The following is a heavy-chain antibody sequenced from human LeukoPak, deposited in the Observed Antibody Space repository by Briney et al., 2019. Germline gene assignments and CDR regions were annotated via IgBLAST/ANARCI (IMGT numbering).Heavy chain of an antibody. Sequence: GASVKASCKVSGYTLTELSMHWVRQAPGKGLEWMGGFDPEDGETIYAQKFQGRVTMTEDTSTDTAYMELSSLRSEDTAVYYCATVIPGGGADFDPEWFDPWGQGTLVTVSS. J-gene: IGHJ5*02. V-gene: IGHV1-24*01. D-gene: IGHD3-16*01. CDR1: GYTLTELS. CDR2: FDPEDGET. CDR3: ATVIPGGGADFDPEWFDP.